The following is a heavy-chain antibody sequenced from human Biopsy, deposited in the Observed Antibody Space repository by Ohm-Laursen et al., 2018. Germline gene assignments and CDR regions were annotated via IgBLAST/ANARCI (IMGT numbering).Heavy chain of an antibody. CDR2: IHGSGRT. CDR3: AGAGGHSF. CDR1: GFRFDDYA. D-gene: IGHD3-16*01. J-gene: IGHJ4*02. Sequence: GSLRLSCAASGFRFDDYAMHWVRQAPGKGLEWVSMIHGSGRTDYADSVKGRFTVSRDNSKDTVYLQMNALRVDDTAMYYCAGAGGHSFWGQGALVTVSS. V-gene: IGHV3-66*01.